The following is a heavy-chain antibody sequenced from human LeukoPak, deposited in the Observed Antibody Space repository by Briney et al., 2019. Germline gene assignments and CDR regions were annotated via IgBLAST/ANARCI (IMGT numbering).Heavy chain of an antibody. D-gene: IGHD5-18*01. Sequence: SETLSLTCAVYGGSFSGYYWSWIRQPPGKGLEWIGEINHSGSTNYNPSLKSRVTISVDTSKNQFSLKLSSVTAADTAVYYCARVLRGRYRGAFDIWGQGTMVTVSS. CDR3: ARVLRGRYRGAFDI. V-gene: IGHV4-34*01. CDR1: GGSFSGYY. J-gene: IGHJ3*02. CDR2: INHSGST.